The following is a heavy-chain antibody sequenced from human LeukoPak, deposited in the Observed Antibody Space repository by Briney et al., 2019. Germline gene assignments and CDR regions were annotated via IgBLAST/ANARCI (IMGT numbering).Heavy chain of an antibody. Sequence: GGSLRLSCTASGFTFGDYAMSWFRQAQGKGLEWVGFIRSKAYGGTTEYAASVKGRFTISRDDSKSIAYLQMNSLKTEDTAVYYCGGDSSGWYYFDYWGQGTLVTVSS. J-gene: IGHJ4*02. D-gene: IGHD6-19*01. CDR2: IRSKAYGGTT. CDR3: GGDSSGWYYFDY. V-gene: IGHV3-49*03. CDR1: GFTFGDYA.